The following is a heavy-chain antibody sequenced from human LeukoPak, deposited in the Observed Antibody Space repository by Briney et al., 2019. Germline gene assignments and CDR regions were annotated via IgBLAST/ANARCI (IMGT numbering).Heavy chain of an antibody. CDR2: INPSGDSS. J-gene: IGHJ1*01. CDR3: ARASYDSSDYEYFQH. CDR1: GYSFTIYY. Sequence: ASVKVSCKASGYSFTIYYIHWVRQAPGQGLEWMGIINPSGDSSSYAQKFQGRVTMTRDRSTSTVYMELSSLRSDDTAVYYCARASYDSSDYEYFQHWGQGTLVTVSS. V-gene: IGHV1-46*01. D-gene: IGHD3-22*01.